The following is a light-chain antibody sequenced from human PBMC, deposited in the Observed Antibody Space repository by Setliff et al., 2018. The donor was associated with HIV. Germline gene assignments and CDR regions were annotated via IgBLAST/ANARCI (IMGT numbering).Light chain of an antibody. CDR3: CSFAGSSTFYV. V-gene: IGLV2-23*02. CDR2: EVT. CDR1: RSDVGSYNL. Sequence: QSVLTQPASVSGSPGQSITISCTGTRSDVGSYNLVSWYQQHPGKAPKVMIYEVTKRPSGVSNRFSGSKSGNTASLTISGLQAEDEADYYCCSFAGSSTFYVFGTGTK. J-gene: IGLJ1*01.